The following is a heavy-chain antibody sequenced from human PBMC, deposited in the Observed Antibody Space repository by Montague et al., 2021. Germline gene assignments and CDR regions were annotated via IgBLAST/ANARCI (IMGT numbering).Heavy chain of an antibody. J-gene: IGHJ3*02. V-gene: IGHV3-74*01. Sequence: FLSLYCAASGFSFSSYWMHWVRQAPGKGLLWVSRITLDGSSTTFADSVKGRFTTSRDNAKATLYLQMNSLRVEDTAVYYCARNLASAAPGAFDIWGQGTMVTVTS. CDR1: GFSFSSYW. CDR2: ITLDGSST. CDR3: ARNLASAAPGAFDI. D-gene: IGHD7-27*01.